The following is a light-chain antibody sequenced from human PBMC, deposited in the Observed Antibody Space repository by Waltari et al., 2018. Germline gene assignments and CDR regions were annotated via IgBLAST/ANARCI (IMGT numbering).Light chain of an antibody. Sequence: QSALTQPPSASGSDGQSVTISCTASSSDIGGYNFVSWYQQHPGKVPKLIISEVNKRPSGVPDRFSGSKSGNTASLTVSGLQAEDEADYYCSSYAGTKNPYVFGTGTKVTVL. CDR2: EVN. CDR3: SSYAGTKNPYV. CDR1: SSDIGGYNF. V-gene: IGLV2-8*01. J-gene: IGLJ1*01.